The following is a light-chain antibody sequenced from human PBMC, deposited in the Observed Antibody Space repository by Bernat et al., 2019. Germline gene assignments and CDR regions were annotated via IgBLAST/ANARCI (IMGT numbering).Light chain of an antibody. CDR1: QSISSH. CDR2: AAS. Sequence: DIQMTQSPSSLSASVGDRVTITCRASQSISSHLNWYQQKPGKAPKLLLYAASSLQSGVPSRFSGSGSGTDFTLTISSLQPEDFATYYCQQSYSTPRFGPGTKVDIK. J-gene: IGKJ3*01. CDR3: QQSYSTPR. V-gene: IGKV1-39*01.